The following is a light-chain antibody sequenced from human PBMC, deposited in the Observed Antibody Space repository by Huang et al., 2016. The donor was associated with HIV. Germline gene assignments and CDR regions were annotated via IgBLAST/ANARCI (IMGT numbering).Light chain of an antibody. J-gene: IGKJ1*01. CDR2: AAS. CDR1: HTISNC. CDR3: QQSFNTPRT. V-gene: IGKV1-39*01. Sequence: DIQLTQSPPSLSASLGDRVTITCRASHTISNCLHWYQQKVGKAPKLLISAASSSQSGVPSRFSGSGSGTDFTLTISSLQPEDVAVYYCQQSFNTPRTFGQGTRVEIK.